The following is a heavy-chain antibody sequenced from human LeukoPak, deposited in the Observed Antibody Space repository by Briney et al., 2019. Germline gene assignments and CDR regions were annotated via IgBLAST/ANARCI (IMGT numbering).Heavy chain of an antibody. J-gene: IGHJ4*02. CDR1: GDSLSSNDAA. V-gene: IGHV6-1*01. Sequence: SQTLSLTCAISGDSLSSNDAAWYWLRQSPSRGLEWLGRTYYRSKWSSDYAVSVKSRIAINSDTSRNQISLQLNSVTPEDTAVYYCAYWTQRWGPGILVTVSS. CDR2: TYYRSKWSS. D-gene: IGHD3/OR15-3a*01. CDR3: AYWTQR.